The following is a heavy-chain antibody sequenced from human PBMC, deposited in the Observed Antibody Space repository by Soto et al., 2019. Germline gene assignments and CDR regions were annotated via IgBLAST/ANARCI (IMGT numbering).Heavy chain of an antibody. CDR1: GFTFSTYG. D-gene: IGHD6-6*01. CDR2: VWSDGTNK. CDR3: ARETIAARTLYYKYYGMDV. J-gene: IGHJ6*02. V-gene: IGHV3-33*01. Sequence: PGGSLRLSCAATGFTFSTYGIHWVRQAPGKGLEWVTLVWSDGTNKYYADSVKGRFTISRDNSKSTVYLYMNSLRVEDTAIYYCARETIAARTLYYKYYGMDVWGQGTKVTVSS.